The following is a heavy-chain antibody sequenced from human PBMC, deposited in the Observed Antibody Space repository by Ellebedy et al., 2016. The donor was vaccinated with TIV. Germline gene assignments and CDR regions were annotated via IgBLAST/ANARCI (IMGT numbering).Heavy chain of an antibody. CDR3: AGGYSSGSYLTDY. J-gene: IGHJ4*02. CDR2: INHSGST. V-gene: IGHV4-34*01. D-gene: IGHD1-26*01. CDR1: GGSFSGYY. Sequence: SETLSLXCAVYGGSFSGYYWSWIRQPPGKGLEWIGEINHSGSTNYNPSLKSRVTISVDTSKNQFSLKLSSVTAADTAVYYCAGGYSSGSYLTDYWGQGTLVTVSS.